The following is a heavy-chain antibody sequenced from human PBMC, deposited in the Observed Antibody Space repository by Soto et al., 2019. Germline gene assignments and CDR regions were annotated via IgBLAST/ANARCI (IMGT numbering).Heavy chain of an antibody. J-gene: IGHJ6*02. Sequence: QLQLQESGPGLVKPSETLSLTCTVSGGSISSSSYYWGWIRQPPGKGLEWIGSIYYSGSTYYNPSLKSRVTISVDTSKNQFSLKLSSETAADTAVYYCASLYCSGGSCYSGSYYYYGMDVWGQGTTVTVSS. CDR3: ASLYCSGGSCYSGSYYYYGMDV. V-gene: IGHV4-39*01. CDR1: GGSISSSSYY. D-gene: IGHD2-15*01. CDR2: IYYSGST.